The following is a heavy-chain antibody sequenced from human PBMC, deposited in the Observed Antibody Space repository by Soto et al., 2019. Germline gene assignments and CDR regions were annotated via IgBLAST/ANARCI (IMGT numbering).Heavy chain of an antibody. CDR2: ISHSGIT. CDR3: ARVLRGWFDP. J-gene: IGHJ5*02. CDR1: GGSITSANW. Sequence: SETLSLTCAVSGGSITSANWRTWVRQPPGGGLEWIGEISHSGITNYKASLKSRVTMSVDKTKNDVSLKLTSVTAADTAVYYCARVLRGWFDPWGQGTPVTVSS. V-gene: IGHV4-4*02.